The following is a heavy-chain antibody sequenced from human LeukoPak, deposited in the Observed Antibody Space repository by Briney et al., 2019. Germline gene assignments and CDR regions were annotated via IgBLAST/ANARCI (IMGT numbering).Heavy chain of an antibody. V-gene: IGHV3-21*01. CDR3: AKEELAPHAFDI. Sequence: GGSLRLSCAASGFTFSSYSMNWVRQAPGKGLEWVSSISSSSSYIYYADSVKGRFTISRDNAKNSLYLQMNSLRAEDTAVYYCAKEELAPHAFDIWGQGTMVTVSS. CDR2: ISSSSSYI. D-gene: IGHD6-13*01. J-gene: IGHJ3*02. CDR1: GFTFSSYS.